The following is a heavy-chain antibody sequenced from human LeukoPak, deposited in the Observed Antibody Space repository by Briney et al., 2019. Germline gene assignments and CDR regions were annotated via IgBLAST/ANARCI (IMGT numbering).Heavy chain of an antibody. CDR1: GGTFSSYA. CDR3: AVATGVDNWFDP. J-gene: IGHJ5*02. D-gene: IGHD5-12*01. CDR2: ILPIFGTA. V-gene: IGHV1-69*13. Sequence: ASVKVSCKASGGTFSSYAISWVRQAPGQGLEWMGGILPIFGTANYAQKFQGRVTITADESTSTAYMELSSLRSEDTAVYYCAVATGVDNWFDPWGQGTLVTVSS.